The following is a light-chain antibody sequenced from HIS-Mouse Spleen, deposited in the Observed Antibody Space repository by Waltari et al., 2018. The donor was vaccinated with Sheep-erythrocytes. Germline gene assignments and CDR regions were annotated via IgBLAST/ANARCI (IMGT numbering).Light chain of an antibody. J-gene: IGLJ1*01. CDR2: DVS. Sequence: QSALTQPRSVSGPPGQSVTISCPGTSSAVGCYNYVPWYQQHPGKAPKLMIYDVSKRPSGVPDRFSGSKSGNTASLTISGLQAEDEADYYCCSYAGSYNHVFATGTKVTVL. V-gene: IGLV2-11*01. CDR3: CSYAGSYNHV. CDR1: SSAVGCYNY.